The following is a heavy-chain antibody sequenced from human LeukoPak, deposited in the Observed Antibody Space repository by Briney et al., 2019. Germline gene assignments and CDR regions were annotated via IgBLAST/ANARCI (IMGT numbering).Heavy chain of an antibody. D-gene: IGHD4-23*01. CDR2: IYSGGST. V-gene: IGHV3-53*01. J-gene: IGHJ4*02. CDR3: ARGNYGGQPLYYFDY. Sequence: GGSLRLSCAASGFTVSSNYMSWVRQAPGKGLEWFSVIYSGGSTYYADSVKGRFTISRDNSKNTLYLQMNSLRAEDTAVYYCARGNYGGQPLYYFDYWGQGTLVTVSS. CDR1: GFTVSSNY.